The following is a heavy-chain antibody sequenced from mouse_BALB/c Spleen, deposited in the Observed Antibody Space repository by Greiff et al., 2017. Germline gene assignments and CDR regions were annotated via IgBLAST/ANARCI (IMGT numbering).Heavy chain of an antibody. CDR2: ISDGGSYT. J-gene: IGHJ3*01. D-gene: IGHD1-1*01. CDR3: AREKGGSSPFAY. V-gene: IGHV5-4*02. Sequence: DVHLVESGGGLVKPGGSLKLSCAASGFTFSDYYMYWVRQTPEKRLEWVATISDGGSYTYYPDSVKGRFTISRDNAKNNLYLQMSSLKSEDTAMYYCAREKGGSSPFAYWGQGTLVTVSA. CDR1: GFTFSDYY.